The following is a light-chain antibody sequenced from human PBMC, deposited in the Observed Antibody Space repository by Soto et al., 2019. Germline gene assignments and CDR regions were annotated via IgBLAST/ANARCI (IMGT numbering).Light chain of an antibody. CDR2: GTS. CDR1: HSLSSNY. Sequence: EIVLTQSPGTLSLSPGESATLSCRAGHSLSSNYLAWYQQNPGQAPRLLIYGTSSRATGIPDRFSGSGSGTDFTLTISRLEPEDFGVYYCQQYDASPSTFGQGTKLEIK. J-gene: IGKJ2*01. V-gene: IGKV3-20*01. CDR3: QQYDASPST.